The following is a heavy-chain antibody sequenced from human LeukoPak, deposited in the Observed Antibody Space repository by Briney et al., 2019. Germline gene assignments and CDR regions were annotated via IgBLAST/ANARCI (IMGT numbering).Heavy chain of an antibody. D-gene: IGHD4-17*01. CDR2: IYHSGNT. Sequence: PSETLSLTCAVYGGSFSGYYWSWIRQPPGKGLEWIGEIYHSGNTNYNPSLKSRVTISVDKSKNQFSLKLSSVTAADTAVYYCATIPVTNNAVYWGQGTLVTVSS. CDR1: GGSFSGYY. J-gene: IGHJ4*02. CDR3: ATIPVTNNAVY. V-gene: IGHV4-34*01.